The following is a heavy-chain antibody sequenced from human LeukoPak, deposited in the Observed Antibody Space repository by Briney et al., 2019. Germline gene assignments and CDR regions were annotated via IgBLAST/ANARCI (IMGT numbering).Heavy chain of an antibody. D-gene: IGHD4-17*01. CDR3: ARRQDYADYDLGAFDI. CDR1: GGSIRSYY. V-gene: IGHV4-59*01. J-gene: IGHJ3*02. CDR2: IYYSGIT. Sequence: SETLSLTCTVPGGSIRSYYWSWIRLPPGKGLEWIGYIYYSGITKYNPSLKSRVTISVDTSRNQVSLKLNSVTAADTAVYYCARRQDYADYDLGAFDIWGQGTMVTVSS.